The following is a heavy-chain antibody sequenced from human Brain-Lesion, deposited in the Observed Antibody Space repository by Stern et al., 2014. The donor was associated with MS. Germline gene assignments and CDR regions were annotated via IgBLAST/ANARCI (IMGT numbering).Heavy chain of an antibody. CDR3: TKGFTVTGTGYGVDV. V-gene: IGHV3-23*04. CDR2: ISGSGGNT. J-gene: IGHJ6*02. CDR1: GFTFSNYA. D-gene: IGHD6-19*01. Sequence: EDQLVESGGGLVQPGGSLRLSCAHSGFTFSNYAMSWIRQAPGKGLEWISSISGSGGNTFYADSVKGRFTIFRDNSKNTLEMQMNSLRAEDSALYYCTKGFTVTGTGYGVDVWGQGTTVTVSS.